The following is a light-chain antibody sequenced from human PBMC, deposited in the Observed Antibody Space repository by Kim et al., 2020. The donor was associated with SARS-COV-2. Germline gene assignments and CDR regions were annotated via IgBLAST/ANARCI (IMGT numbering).Light chain of an antibody. Sequence: GQKVTVTCSGNSSNSGKNYLSWYQQLPGTAPKLLSYDNNKRPSGIPDRFSGSKSGTSATLGITGLQTGDEADYYCGTWDSSLSAVVFGGGTQLTVL. CDR3: GTWDSSLSAVV. J-gene: IGLJ2*01. CDR2: DNN. CDR1: SSNSGKNY. V-gene: IGLV1-51*01.